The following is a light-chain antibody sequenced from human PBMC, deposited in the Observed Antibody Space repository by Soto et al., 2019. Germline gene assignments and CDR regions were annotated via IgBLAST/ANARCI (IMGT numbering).Light chain of an antibody. CDR3: QQYHIYSWT. CDR2: RAS. V-gene: IGKV1-5*03. Sequence: DIQMTQAPSTLPASVGDRVTITCLASQDIGTWLAWYQQKPEKAPKVLIYRASHLDSGVPSRFSASGSGTEFSLTINSLQADDFATYYCQQYHIYSWTFGQGTMVDIK. J-gene: IGKJ1*01. CDR1: QDIGTW.